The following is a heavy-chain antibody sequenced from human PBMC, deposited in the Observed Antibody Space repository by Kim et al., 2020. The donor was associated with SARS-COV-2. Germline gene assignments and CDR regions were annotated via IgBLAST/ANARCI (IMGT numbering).Heavy chain of an antibody. CDR1: GDSITNYY. D-gene: IGHD1-20*01. V-gene: IGHV4-59*01. Sequence: SETLSLTCTISGDSITNYYWSWIRLPPGRGLEWIGYIFSNGASQYNPSLNSRATLSADTSKSQFSLRLTSVTAADAAVYFCAAGSGINWFEIWGQGTQVAVSS. J-gene: IGHJ5*02. CDR2: IFSNGAS. CDR3: AAGSGINWFEI.